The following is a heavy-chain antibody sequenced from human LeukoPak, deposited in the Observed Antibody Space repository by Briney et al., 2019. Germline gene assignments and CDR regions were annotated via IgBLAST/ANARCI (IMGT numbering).Heavy chain of an antibody. Sequence: PSETLSLTCTVSGGSISSSSYYWGWIRQPPGKGLEWIGSIYYSGSTYYNPSLKSRVTISVDTSKNQFSLRLSSVTAADTAVYYCASVRRGFGEFSKYYSYYYMDVWGKGTTVTVSS. CDR1: GGSISSSSYY. D-gene: IGHD3-10*01. J-gene: IGHJ6*03. CDR3: ASVRRGFGEFSKYYSYYYMDV. CDR2: IYYSGST. V-gene: IGHV4-39*01.